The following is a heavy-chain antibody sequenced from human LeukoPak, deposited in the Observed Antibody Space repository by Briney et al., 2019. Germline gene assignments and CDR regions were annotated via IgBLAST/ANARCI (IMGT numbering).Heavy chain of an antibody. V-gene: IGHV1-46*01. CDR3: ARSKPDDYGGFGP. J-gene: IGHJ5*02. CDR2: INPSGGST. Sequence: GASVKVSCKASGYTFTSYYMHWVRQAPGQGLEWMGIINPSGGSTSYAQKFQGRVTMTRDMSTSTVYMELSSLRSEDTAVYYCARSKPDDYGGFGPWGQGTLVTVS. CDR1: GYTFTSYY. D-gene: IGHD4-23*01.